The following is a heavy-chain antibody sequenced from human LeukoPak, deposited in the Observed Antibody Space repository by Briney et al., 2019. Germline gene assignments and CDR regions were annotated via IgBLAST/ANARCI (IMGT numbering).Heavy chain of an antibody. CDR3: ARDRGEGTDFWSGYHPHWYFDL. Sequence: SETLSLTCTVSGGSISSYYWSWIRQPPGKGLEWIGYIYYSGSTNYNPSLKSRVTISVDTSKNQFSLKLRSVTAADTAVYYCARDRGEGTDFWSGYHPHWYFDLWGRGTLVTVSS. V-gene: IGHV4-59*01. CDR2: IYYSGST. CDR1: GGSISSYY. D-gene: IGHD3-3*01. J-gene: IGHJ2*01.